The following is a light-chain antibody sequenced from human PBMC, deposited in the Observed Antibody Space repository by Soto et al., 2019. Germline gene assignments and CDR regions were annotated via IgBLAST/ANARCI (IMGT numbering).Light chain of an antibody. Sequence: QSALTQPASVSGSPGQSISISCTGTSSDVGKYKFVSWYQQHPGKAPKLIIYEATKRPSGISNRFSGSKSGNTASLTISGLQAEDEADYYCSSYAGSNNLVFGGGTKLTVL. CDR3: SSYAGSNNLV. J-gene: IGLJ3*02. V-gene: IGLV2-23*01. CDR2: EAT. CDR1: SSDVGKYKF.